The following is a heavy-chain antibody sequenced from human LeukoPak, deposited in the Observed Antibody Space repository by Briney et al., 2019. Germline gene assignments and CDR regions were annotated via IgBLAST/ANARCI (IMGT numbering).Heavy chain of an antibody. J-gene: IGHJ4*02. Sequence: GGSLRLSCAASGFTFSSYAMSWVRQAPGKGLEWVSAISGSGGSTYYADSVKGRFTISRDNSKNTLYLQMNSLRAEDTAVYYCAKDFDLRYFDWSGASRASYFDYWGQGTLVTVSS. CDR1: GFTFSSYA. CDR2: ISGSGGST. D-gene: IGHD3-9*01. V-gene: IGHV3-23*01. CDR3: AKDFDLRYFDWSGASRASYFDY.